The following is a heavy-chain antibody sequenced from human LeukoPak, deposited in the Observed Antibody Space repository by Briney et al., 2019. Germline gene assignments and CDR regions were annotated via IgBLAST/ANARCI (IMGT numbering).Heavy chain of an antibody. J-gene: IGHJ4*02. V-gene: IGHV3-23*01. Sequence: PGGSLRLSCAASRFMFSSYAMSWVRQAPGKGLEWVSSISGSGGSTYYADSVRGRLTISRDNFKNTLYLQMNSLRAEDTAVYYCARESEWELLQNYFDYWGQGTLVTVSS. CDR2: ISGSGGST. CDR1: RFMFSSYA. D-gene: IGHD1-26*01. CDR3: ARESEWELLQNYFDY.